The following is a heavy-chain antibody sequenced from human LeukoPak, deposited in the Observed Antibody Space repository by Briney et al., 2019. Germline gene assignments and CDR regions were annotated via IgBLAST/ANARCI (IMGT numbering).Heavy chain of an antibody. Sequence: PGGSLRLSCAASGFTFSNYWMSWVRQAPGKGLEWVANIKQDGSEKYYVDSVKGRFTISRDNAKNSLYLQMNSLRAEDTAAYYCARPRPTKLFGIDYWGQGTLVTVSS. CDR3: ARPRPTKLFGIDY. V-gene: IGHV3-7*01. CDR2: IKQDGSEK. J-gene: IGHJ4*02. D-gene: IGHD3-16*01. CDR1: GFTFSNYW.